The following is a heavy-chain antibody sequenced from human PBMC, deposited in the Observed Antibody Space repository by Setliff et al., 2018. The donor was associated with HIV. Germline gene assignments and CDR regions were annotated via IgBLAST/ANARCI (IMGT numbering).Heavy chain of an antibody. Sequence: ASVKVSCKASGYVFSDYQIHWVRQAPGQGLEYMGYIIPNSGGTMFARKFQDRVTMTRDTSISTVYLELSRPTSDDTAVYFCARDPELKQWLVRSPSFYFDYWGQGTLVTVS. CDR3: ARDPELKQWLVRSPSFYFDY. J-gene: IGHJ4*02. V-gene: IGHV1-2*02. D-gene: IGHD6-19*01. CDR2: IIPNSGGT. CDR1: GYVFSDYQ.